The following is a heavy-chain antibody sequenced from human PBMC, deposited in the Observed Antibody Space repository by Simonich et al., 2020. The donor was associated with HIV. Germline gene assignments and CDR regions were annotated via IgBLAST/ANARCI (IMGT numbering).Heavy chain of an antibody. Sequence: QVQLQQWGAGLLKPSETLSLTCAVYGGSFSGYYWSWIRQPPGKGLAWCGEINHSGSTNYNPSLKSRVTISVDTSKNQFSLKLSSVTAADTAVYYCARGFYQRLYYFDYWGQGTLVTVSS. CDR2: INHSGST. D-gene: IGHD2-2*01. V-gene: IGHV4-34*01. CDR1: GGSFSGYY. CDR3: ARGFYQRLYYFDY. J-gene: IGHJ4*02.